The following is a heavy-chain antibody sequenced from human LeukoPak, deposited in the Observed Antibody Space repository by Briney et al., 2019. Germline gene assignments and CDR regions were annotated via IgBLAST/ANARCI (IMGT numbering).Heavy chain of an antibody. CDR1: GGSISSYY. CDR2: IYTSGST. D-gene: IGHD6-6*01. CDR3: ASIRYSSSSYWFDP. J-gene: IGHJ5*02. V-gene: IGHV4-4*07. Sequence: SETLSLTCTVSGGSISSYYWSGIRQPAGKGLEWIGRIYTSGSTNYNPSLKSRVTMSVDTSKNQFSLKLSSVTAADTAVYYCASIRYSSSSYWFDPWGQGTLVTVSS.